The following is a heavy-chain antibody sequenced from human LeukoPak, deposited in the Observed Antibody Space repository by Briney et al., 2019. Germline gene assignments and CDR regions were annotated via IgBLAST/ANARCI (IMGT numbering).Heavy chain of an antibody. V-gene: IGHV3-7*01. Sequence: PGGSLRLSCAASGFTFSSYWISWVRQAPGKGLEWVANIKEDGSEKYYADSVKGRFTISRDNSKNTLYLQMNSLRVEDTAVYYCARDLTAGTVVTPAYWGQGILVTVSS. J-gene: IGHJ4*02. CDR3: ARDLTAGTVVTPAY. D-gene: IGHD4-23*01. CDR1: GFTFSSYW. CDR2: IKEDGSEK.